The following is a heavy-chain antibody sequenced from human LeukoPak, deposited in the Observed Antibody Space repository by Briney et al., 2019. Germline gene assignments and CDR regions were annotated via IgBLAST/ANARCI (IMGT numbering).Heavy chain of an antibody. CDR2: INGDT. D-gene: IGHD3-16*01. CDR3: ARGGLPVFYYYMDV. J-gene: IGHJ6*03. V-gene: IGHV1-2*02. Sequence: ASVKVSCKASGYTFTGYYIHWVRQAPGQGLEWMGWINGDTNYAQKYQGRVTMRMDTSISTAYMELSRLSSDDTAVYYCARGGLPVFYYYMDVWGKGTTVTVSS. CDR1: GYTFTGYY.